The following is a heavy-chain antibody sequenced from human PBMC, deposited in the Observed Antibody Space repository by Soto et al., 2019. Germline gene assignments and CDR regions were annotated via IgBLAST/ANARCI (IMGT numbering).Heavy chain of an antibody. J-gene: IGHJ3*02. D-gene: IGHD5-18*01. V-gene: IGHV3-30*18. CDR2: ISYDGSNK. CDR1: GFTFSSYG. CDR3: AKLSGPPYSYGSGDAFDI. Sequence: GGSLRLSCAASGFTFSSYGMHWVRQAPGKGLEWVAVISYDGSNKYYADSVKGRFTISRDNSKNTLYLQMNSLRAEDTAVYYCAKLSGPPYSYGSGDAFDIWGQGTMVTVSS.